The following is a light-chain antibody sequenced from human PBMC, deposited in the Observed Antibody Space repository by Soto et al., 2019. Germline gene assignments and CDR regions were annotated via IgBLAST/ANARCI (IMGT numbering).Light chain of an antibody. CDR3: NSYTSSATVV. CDR1: TSDVGGYDF. V-gene: IGLV2-14*01. CDR2: GVS. J-gene: IGLJ2*01. Sequence: QSALTQPASVSGSPGQSITISCTGTTSDVGGYDFVSWYQQHPDKAPKLMIYGVSNRPSGVSNRFSGSKSGNTASLTISGLQAEDEADYYCNSYTSSATVVFGGGTKLTVL.